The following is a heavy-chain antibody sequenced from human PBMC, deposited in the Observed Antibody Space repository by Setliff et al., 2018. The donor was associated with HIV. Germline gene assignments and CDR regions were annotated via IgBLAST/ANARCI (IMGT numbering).Heavy chain of an antibody. CDR2: IWYDGSNK. CDR3: AKSWAYDSSGYSSDYFDY. Sequence: GGSLRLSCAASGFTFSSYGMHWVRQAPGKGVEWVAVIWYDGSNKYYADSVKGRFTISRDNSKNTLYLQMNSLRAEDTAVYYCAKSWAYDSSGYSSDYFDYWGQGTLVTVSS. D-gene: IGHD3-22*01. CDR1: GFTFSSYG. V-gene: IGHV3-30*02. J-gene: IGHJ4*02.